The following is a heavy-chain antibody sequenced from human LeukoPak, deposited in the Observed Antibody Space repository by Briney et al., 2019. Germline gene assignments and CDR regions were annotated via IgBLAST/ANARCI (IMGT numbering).Heavy chain of an antibody. V-gene: IGHV3-30*04. J-gene: IGHJ4*02. CDR3: AKEGYYGAGNYYPYFDY. Sequence: GGSLRLSCAASGFTFSSYAMHWVRQAPGKGLEWVALISKDGSNKYYADSVKGRFIISRDNSKNTLYLQMNSLRAEDMAVYYCAKEGYYGAGNYYPYFDYWGQGILVTVSS. D-gene: IGHD3-10*01. CDR1: GFTFSSYA. CDR2: ISKDGSNK.